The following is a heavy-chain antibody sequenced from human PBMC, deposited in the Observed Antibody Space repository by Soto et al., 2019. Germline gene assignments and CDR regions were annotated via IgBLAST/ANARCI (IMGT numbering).Heavy chain of an antibody. J-gene: IGHJ4*02. CDR2: IIPIFATA. CDR1: GGTFSSYA. V-gene: IGHV1-69*05. Sequence: SVKVSCKASGGTFSSYAINWVRQAPGQGLEWTGGIIPIFATADYAQKLQGRVTMTTDTSTSTAYMELRSLRSDDTAVYYCARDSPPVDYWGQGTLVTVSS. CDR3: ARDSPPVDY.